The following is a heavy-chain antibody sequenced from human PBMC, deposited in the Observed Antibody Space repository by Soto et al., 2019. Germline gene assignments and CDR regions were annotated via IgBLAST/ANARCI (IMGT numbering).Heavy chain of an antibody. D-gene: IGHD3-10*01. V-gene: IGHV1-69*01. CDR3: ARGGRVYYGAGSYLIQGYYYGIDL. CDR2: IIPIFGTA. CDR1: GGAFSSYA. Sequence: QVQLVQSGAEVKKLGSSVKVSCKASGGAFSSYAISWLRQAPGQGLEWLGGIIPIFGTANYAPKVQGRVTITADESTSTAYRELSSLSSEDTAVYYCARGGRVYYGAGSYLIQGYYYGIDLWGQGTTVTVSS. J-gene: IGHJ6*02.